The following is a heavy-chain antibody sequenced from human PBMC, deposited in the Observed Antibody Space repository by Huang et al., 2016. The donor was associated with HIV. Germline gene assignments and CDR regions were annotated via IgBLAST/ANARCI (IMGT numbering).Heavy chain of an antibody. J-gene: IGHJ4*02. CDR1: GFTFSSYS. V-gene: IGHV3-48*01. CDR3: AMGYGPFDF. D-gene: IGHD5-18*01. CDR2: ISSTGRAK. Sequence: EVHLVESGGGLVQPGGSLRLSCAASGFTFSSYSMNWVRQTPGEGLEWVSYISSTGRAKYYADSVKDRFTISRDNAKNSLYLQMNSLRAEDAGVYFCAMGYGPFDFWGQGTLVTVSS.